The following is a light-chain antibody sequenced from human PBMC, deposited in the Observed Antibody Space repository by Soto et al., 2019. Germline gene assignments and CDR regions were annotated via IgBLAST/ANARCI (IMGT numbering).Light chain of an antibody. Sequence: DIQMTQSPSSLSASVGDRVTITCRASQTISTYVNWYRQKPGELPKLVIYAASILQTGVPSRFSGSGSGTDFSLTISSLQPEDVATYFCQKYNSPPRTFGQGTKVDIK. J-gene: IGKJ1*01. CDR1: QTISTY. V-gene: IGKV1-27*01. CDR3: QKYNSPPRT. CDR2: AAS.